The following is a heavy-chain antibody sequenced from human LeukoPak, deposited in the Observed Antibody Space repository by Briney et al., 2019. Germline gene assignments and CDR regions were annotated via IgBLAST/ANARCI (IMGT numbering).Heavy chain of an antibody. V-gene: IGHV4-59*08. J-gene: IGHJ4*02. Sequence: PSETLSLTCTVSGASICSYYWSWIRQPPGKGLEWIGHIYYSGSTNYNPSLKSRVTISVDTSKNQFSLNLNSVIAADTAMYYCASHTAGHGSGYWGQGVLVTVSS. D-gene: IGHD5-24*01. CDR2: IYYSGST. CDR1: GASICSYY. CDR3: ASHTAGHGSGY.